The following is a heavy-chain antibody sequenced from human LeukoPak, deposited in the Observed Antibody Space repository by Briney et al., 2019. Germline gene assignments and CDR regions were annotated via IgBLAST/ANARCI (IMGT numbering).Heavy chain of an antibody. D-gene: IGHD3-22*01. CDR2: MNSNSGNT. J-gene: IGHJ4*02. CDR1: GYTFTSYD. Sequence: GASVKVSCKASGYTFTSYDINWVRQATGQGLEWMGWMNSNSGNTGYAQKFQGRVTMTRNTSISTAYMELSSLRSEDTAVYYCARGRSTYYYDSSGYYPLDYWGQGTLVTVSS. CDR3: ARGRSTYYYDSSGYYPLDY. V-gene: IGHV1-8*01.